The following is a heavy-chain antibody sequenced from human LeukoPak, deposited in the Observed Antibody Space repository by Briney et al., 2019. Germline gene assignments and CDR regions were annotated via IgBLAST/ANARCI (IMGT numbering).Heavy chain of an antibody. J-gene: IGHJ4*02. CDR1: GGSVNRGGYY. D-gene: IGHD6-19*01. V-gene: IGHV4-31*03. CDR3: ARPYNSGWKGGFDY. CDR2: VYYSGST. Sequence: PSETLSLTCTVSGGSVNRGGYYWSWIRQHPGKGLEWIGNVYYSGSTYYNPSLKSRVIISVDTSKNQFSLKLSSVTAADTAVYYCARPYNSGWKGGFDYWGQGTLVTVSS.